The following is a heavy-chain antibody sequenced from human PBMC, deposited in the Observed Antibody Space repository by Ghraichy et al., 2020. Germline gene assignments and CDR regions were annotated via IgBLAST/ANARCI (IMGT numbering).Heavy chain of an antibody. Sequence: ESLNISCAVYGGSFSGYYWSWIRQPPGKGLEWIGEINHSGSTNYNPSLKSRVTISVDTSKNQFSLKLSSVTAADTAVYYCARAPSDRSSYYYYYMDVWGKGTTVTVSS. CDR1: GGSFSGYY. V-gene: IGHV4-34*01. CDR2: INHSGST. CDR3: ARAPSDRSSYYYYYMDV. J-gene: IGHJ6*03.